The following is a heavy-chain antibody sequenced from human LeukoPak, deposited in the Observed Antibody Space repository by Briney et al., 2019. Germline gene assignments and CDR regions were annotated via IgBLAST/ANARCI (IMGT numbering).Heavy chain of an antibody. CDR3: ARAVDIVAQVDY. V-gene: IGHV4-30-4*01. CDR1: GGSISSGDYY. CDR2: IYYSGST. Sequence: SETLSLTCTVSGGSISSGDYYWSWIRQPPGKGLEWIGYIYYSGSTYYNPSLKSRVTISVDTSKNQFSLKLSSVTAADTAVYYCARAVDIVAQVDYWGQGTLVTVSS. J-gene: IGHJ4*02. D-gene: IGHD5-12*01.